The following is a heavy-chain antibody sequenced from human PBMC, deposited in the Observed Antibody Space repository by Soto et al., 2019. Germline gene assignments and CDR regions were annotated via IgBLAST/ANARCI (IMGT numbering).Heavy chain of an antibody. CDR3: AQQDDHSGLRYHYYYGMDV. J-gene: IGHJ6*02. D-gene: IGHD3-22*01. CDR2: IYWDDDK. V-gene: IGHV2-5*02. Sequence: QITLKESGPTLVKPTQTLTLTCTFSGFSLTTSGVGLGWIRQPQGKALEWLALIYWDDDKRYSQSLKSRLTNTKDTSKHQVVLTMTNMDPVDTATYYCAQQDDHSGLRYHYYYGMDVWGQGTTVTVSS. CDR1: GFSLTTSGVG.